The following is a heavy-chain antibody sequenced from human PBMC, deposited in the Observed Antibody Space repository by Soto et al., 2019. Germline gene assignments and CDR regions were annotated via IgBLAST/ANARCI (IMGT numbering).Heavy chain of an antibody. CDR1: GASISSNNYY. J-gene: IGHJ3*02. V-gene: IGHV4-39*07. Sequence: PSETLSLTCTVSGASISSNNYYWGWIRQPPGKGLEWIGALYYTGSTYYNPSLRNRLTISVDTSKNQFSLKLSSVTAADTAVYYCARDSARGGYYDSSGYYRDAFDIWGQGTMVTVSS. CDR2: LYYTGST. CDR3: ARDSARGGYYDSSGYYRDAFDI. D-gene: IGHD3-22*01.